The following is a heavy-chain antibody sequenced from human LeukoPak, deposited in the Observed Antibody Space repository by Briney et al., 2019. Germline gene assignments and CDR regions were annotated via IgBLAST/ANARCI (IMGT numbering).Heavy chain of an antibody. CDR2: ISAPGGGT. J-gene: IGHJ3*02. CDR3: AHYYDSRGKAPGAFDI. Sequence: PGGSLRLSCAASGFTFRTYAMSWVRQAPGRGLEWVSAISAPGGGTYYADSVKGRFTISGDNSKNTLYLQMNSLRAEDTAVYYCAHYYDSRGKAPGAFDIWGQGTMVTVSS. CDR1: GFTFRTYA. V-gene: IGHV3-23*01. D-gene: IGHD3-22*01.